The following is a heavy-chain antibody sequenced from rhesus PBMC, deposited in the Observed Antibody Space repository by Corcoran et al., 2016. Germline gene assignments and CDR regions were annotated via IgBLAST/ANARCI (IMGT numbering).Heavy chain of an antibody. V-gene: IGHV4-76*01. J-gene: IGHJ4*01. CDR3: ARDGGSWKGYFDY. D-gene: IGHD6-25*01. Sequence: QMKLQESGPGVVKPSETLSLTCAVSGYSISSGSDWSWIRQPPGKGLDWIGYIYGSSRFTNYNPSLKNGVTILKYTTTNQFFMKLSSVTAADTSVYDCARDGGSWKGYFDYWGQGVLVTVSS. CDR2: IYGSSRFT. CDR1: GYSISSGSD.